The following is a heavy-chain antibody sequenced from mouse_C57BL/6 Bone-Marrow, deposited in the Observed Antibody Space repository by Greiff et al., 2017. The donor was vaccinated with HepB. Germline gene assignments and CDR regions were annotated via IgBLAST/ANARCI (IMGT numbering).Heavy chain of an antibody. V-gene: IGHV1-59*01. D-gene: IGHD1-1*01. J-gene: IGHJ2*01. Sequence: QVQLKQPGAELVRPGTSVKLSCKASGYTFPSYWMHWVKQRPGQGLEWIGVIDPSDSYTNYNQKFKGKATLTVDTSSSTAYMQLSSLTSEDSAVYYCARGTTVVATPYFDYWGQGTTLTVSS. CDR3: ARGTTVVATPYFDY. CDR2: IDPSDSYT. CDR1: GYTFPSYW.